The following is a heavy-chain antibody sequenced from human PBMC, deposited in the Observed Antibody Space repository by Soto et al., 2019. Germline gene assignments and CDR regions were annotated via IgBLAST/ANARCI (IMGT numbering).Heavy chain of an antibody. CDR2: ISAYNGNT. CDR3: ASDMQVAYYDSSGYQDY. Sequence: QVQLVQSGAEVKKPGASVKVSCKASGYTFTSYGISWVRQAPGQGLEWMGWISAYNGNTNYAQKLQGRVTMTTDTSTSTAYMALRSLSSDDTAVYYWASDMQVAYYDSSGYQDYWGQGTLVTVSS. D-gene: IGHD3-22*01. J-gene: IGHJ4*02. V-gene: IGHV1-18*04. CDR1: GYTFTSYG.